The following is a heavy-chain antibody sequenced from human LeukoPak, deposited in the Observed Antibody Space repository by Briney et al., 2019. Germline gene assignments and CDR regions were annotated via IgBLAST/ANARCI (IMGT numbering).Heavy chain of an antibody. CDR3: ARTGMVGAADY. V-gene: IGHV4-39*01. Sequence: SETLSLTCTVSGGSISTSDYNWGCIRQPPGKGLEWIGSINYSGNTYCNPSLKSRVTISVDTSKNQFSLKLSSVTAADTAVYYCARTGMVGAADYWGQGTLVTVSS. D-gene: IGHD2-15*01. CDR2: INYSGNT. J-gene: IGHJ4*02. CDR1: GGSISTSDYN.